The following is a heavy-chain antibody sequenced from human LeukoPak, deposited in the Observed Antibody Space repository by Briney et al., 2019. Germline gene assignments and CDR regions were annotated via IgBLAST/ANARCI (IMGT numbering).Heavy chain of an antibody. V-gene: IGHV1-2*02. Sequence: ASVKVSCKASGYTFTGYYMHWVRQAPGQGLEWMGWINPNSGGTNYAQKFQGRVTMTRDTSISTAYMELSRLRSDDTAVYYCARDRVGAIPPPHWFDPWGQGTLVTVSS. D-gene: IGHD1-26*01. J-gene: IGHJ5*02. CDR1: GYTFTGYY. CDR3: ARDRVGAIPPPHWFDP. CDR2: INPNSGGT.